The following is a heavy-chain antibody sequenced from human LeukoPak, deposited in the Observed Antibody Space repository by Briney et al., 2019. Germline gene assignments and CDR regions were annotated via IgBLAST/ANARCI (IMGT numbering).Heavy chain of an antibody. CDR2: IYSGGST. Sequence: TGGSLRLSCAASGFTFSSYAMSWVRQAPGKGLEWVSVIYSGGSTYYADSVKGRFTISRDNSKNTLYLQMNSLRAEDTAVYYCARSGSSGLFDYWGQGTLVTVSS. CDR1: GFTFSSYA. J-gene: IGHJ4*02. D-gene: IGHD3-22*01. CDR3: ARSGSSGLFDY. V-gene: IGHV3-53*01.